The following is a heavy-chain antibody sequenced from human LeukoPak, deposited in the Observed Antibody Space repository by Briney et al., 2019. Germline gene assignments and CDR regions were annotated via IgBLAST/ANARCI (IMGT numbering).Heavy chain of an antibody. Sequence: VASVKVSFKASGYTFTGYYMHWVRQAPGQGLEWMGWINPNSGGTNYAQKFQGRVTMTRDTSISTAYMELSRLRSDDTAVYYCARDYYYGMDVWGQGTTVTVSS. CDR1: GYTFTGYY. V-gene: IGHV1-2*02. CDR3: ARDYYYGMDV. J-gene: IGHJ6*02. CDR2: INPNSGGT.